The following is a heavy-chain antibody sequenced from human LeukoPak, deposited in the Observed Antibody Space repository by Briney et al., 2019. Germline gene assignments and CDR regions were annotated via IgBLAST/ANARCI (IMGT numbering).Heavy chain of an antibody. V-gene: IGHV3-7*05. CDR1: GFSFSNYW. Sequence: GGSLRLSCAASGFSFSNYWMSWVRQAPGKRRQGWANVKQDGSAISYVYSVKGRFTTSRDNAKNSLYLQMNSLRAEDTAVYYCARNRGAGGGYFDYWGQGALVTVSS. CDR2: VKQDGSAI. CDR3: ARNRGAGGGYFDY. J-gene: IGHJ4*02. D-gene: IGHD3-16*01.